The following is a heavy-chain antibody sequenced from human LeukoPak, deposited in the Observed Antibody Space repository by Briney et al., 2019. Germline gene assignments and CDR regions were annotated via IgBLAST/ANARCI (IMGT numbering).Heavy chain of an antibody. D-gene: IGHD3-10*01. V-gene: IGHV4-39*07. Sequence: SETLSLTCTVSGGSISSSSSYWGWIRQPPGKGLEWIGSIYYSGSTYYNPSLKSRVTISLDTSKNQFSLNLSSVTAADTAVYYCARGRFGEYDAFDIWGQGTMVTVSS. CDR1: GGSISSSSSY. CDR2: IYYSGST. CDR3: ARGRFGEYDAFDI. J-gene: IGHJ3*02.